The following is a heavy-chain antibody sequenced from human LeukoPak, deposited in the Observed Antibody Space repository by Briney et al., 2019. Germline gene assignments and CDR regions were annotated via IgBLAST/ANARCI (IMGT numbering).Heavy chain of an antibody. Sequence: GRSLRLSCAASGFTFSSYGMHWVRQAPGKGLEWVAVISYDGSNKYYADSVKGRFTISRDNSKNTLYLQMNSLRAEDTAVYYCAKEMVAATTEFDYWGQGTLVTVSS. CDR2: ISYDGSNK. J-gene: IGHJ4*02. CDR1: GFTFSSYG. D-gene: IGHD2-15*01. CDR3: AKEMVAATTEFDY. V-gene: IGHV3-30*18.